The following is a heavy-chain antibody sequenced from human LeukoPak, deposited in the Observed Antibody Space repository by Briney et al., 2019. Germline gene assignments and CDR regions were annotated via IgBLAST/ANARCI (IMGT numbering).Heavy chain of an antibody. CDR1: GGSFSGYY. CDR2: IYYSGST. D-gene: IGHD1-26*01. Sequence: PSETLSLTCAVYGGSFSGYYWSWIRQPPGKGLEWIGYIYYSGSTYYNPSLKSRVTISVDTSKNQFSLKLSSVTAADTAVYYCVREGGVGATDYWGQGTLVTVSS. J-gene: IGHJ4*02. CDR3: VREGGVGATDY. V-gene: IGHV4-30-4*08.